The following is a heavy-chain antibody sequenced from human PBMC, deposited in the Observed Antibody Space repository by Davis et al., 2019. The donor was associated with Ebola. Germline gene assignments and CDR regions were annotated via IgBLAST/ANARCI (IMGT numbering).Heavy chain of an antibody. CDR1: GGSISSSSYY. V-gene: IGHV4-39*01. CDR2: IYYSGST. Sequence: PSETLSLTCTVSGGSISSSSYYWGWIRQPPGKGLEWIGSIYYSGSTYYNPSLKSRVTISVDTSKNQFSLKLSSVTAADTAVYYCARRARGYYDSSGKGSFDYWGQGTLVTVSS. CDR3: ARRARGYYDSSGKGSFDY. J-gene: IGHJ4*02. D-gene: IGHD3-22*01.